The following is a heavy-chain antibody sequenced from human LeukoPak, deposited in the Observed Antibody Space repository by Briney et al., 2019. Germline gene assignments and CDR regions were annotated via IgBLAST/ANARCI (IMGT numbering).Heavy chain of an antibody. CDR3: VPQGGSGPDAFDI. V-gene: IGHV1-8*02. CDR1: GYTFTSYG. CDR2: MNPNSGNT. D-gene: IGHD3-10*01. Sequence: ASVKVSCKASGYTFTSYGISWVRQATGQGLEWMGWMNPNSGNTGYAQKFQGRVTMTRNTSISTAYMELSSLRSEDTAVYYCVPQGGSGPDAFDIWGQGTMVTVSS. J-gene: IGHJ3*02.